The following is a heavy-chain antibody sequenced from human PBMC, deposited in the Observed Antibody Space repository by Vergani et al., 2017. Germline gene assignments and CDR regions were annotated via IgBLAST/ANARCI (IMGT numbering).Heavy chain of an antibody. J-gene: IGHJ4*02. CDR3: ARVEQLVYY. CDR2: IYYSGST. D-gene: IGHD6-6*01. Sequence: QVQLQESGPGLVKPSETLSLTCTVSGGSISSYYWSWIRQPPGKGLEWIGYIYYSGSTNYNPSLKSRVTMSVDTSKNQFSLKLSSVTAADTAVYYCARVEQLVYYWGQGTLVTVSS. CDR1: GGSISSYY. V-gene: IGHV4-59*01.